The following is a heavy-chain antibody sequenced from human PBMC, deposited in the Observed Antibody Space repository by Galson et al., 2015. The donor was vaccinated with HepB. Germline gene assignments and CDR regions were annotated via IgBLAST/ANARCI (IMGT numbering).Heavy chain of an antibody. J-gene: IGHJ6*03. CDR2: ISSSSSYI. CDR1: GFTFSSYS. Sequence: SLRLSCAASGFTFSSYSMNWVRQAPGKGLEWVSSISSSSSYIYYADSVKGRFTISRDNSKNTLYLQMNSLRAEDTAVYYCAKGHSGSYYSRYYYYMDVWGKGTTVTVSS. D-gene: IGHD1-26*01. V-gene: IGHV3-21*01. CDR3: AKGHSGSYYSRYYYYMDV.